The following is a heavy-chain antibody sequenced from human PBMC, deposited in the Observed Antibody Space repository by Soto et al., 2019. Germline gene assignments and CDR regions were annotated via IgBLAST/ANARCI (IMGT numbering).Heavy chain of an antibody. D-gene: IGHD3-22*01. CDR1: GFTFRTYW. CDR2: INQDGSVK. CDR3: VRFPFCDNSDQGY. J-gene: IGHJ4*02. V-gene: IGHV3-7*01. Sequence: GWSLRLSCAASGFTFRTYWMNLVRQAPGKGLEWVAKINQDGSVKYYVDSVRGRFTISRDNAKNSLFLQMNSLRAEDTALYYCVRFPFCDNSDQGYWGQGTLVTVSS.